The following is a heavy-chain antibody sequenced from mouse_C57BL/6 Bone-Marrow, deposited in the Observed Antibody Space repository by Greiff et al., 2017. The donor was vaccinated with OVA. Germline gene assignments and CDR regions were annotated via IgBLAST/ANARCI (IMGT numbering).Heavy chain of an antibody. CDR2: IYPGGGYT. D-gene: IGHD3-3*01. J-gene: IGHJ1*03. Sequence: VQLQQSGAELVRPGTSVTMSCKASGYTFTNYWIGWAKQRPGHGLEWIGDIYPGGGYTNYTEKFKGKATLTADKSSSTAYMQFSSLTSEDSANDDCARGTNWYFDVGGTGTAVTVTA. CDR1: GYTFTNYW. V-gene: IGHV1-63*01. CDR3: ARGTNWYFDV.